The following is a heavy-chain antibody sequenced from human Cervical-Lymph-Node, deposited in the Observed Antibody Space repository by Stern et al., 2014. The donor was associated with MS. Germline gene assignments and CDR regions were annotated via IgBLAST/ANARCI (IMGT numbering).Heavy chain of an antibody. V-gene: IGHV4-39*01. CDR1: GDSISSYTHY. D-gene: IGHD2-8*02. CDR2: VYYSGAT. J-gene: IGHJ4*02. CDR3: AKHACTGAACPFDL. Sequence: VQLEESGPGLVKPSETLSLTCAVSGDSISSYTHYWAWIRQPPGKGLEWIGSVYYSGATYYNPSLKSPVTISVDTSKNPFSRGLTSVTAADTAVYYCAKHACTGAACPFDLWGQGTLVTVSS.